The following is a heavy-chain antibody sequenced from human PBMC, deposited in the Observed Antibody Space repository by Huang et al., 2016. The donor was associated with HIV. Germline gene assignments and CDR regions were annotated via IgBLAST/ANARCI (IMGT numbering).Heavy chain of an antibody. CDR3: AREGREAGRPFDS. J-gene: IGHJ4*02. V-gene: IGHV3-48*01. CDR1: GFSFSPYS. Sequence: EVQLVESGGGLAQPGGSLRLSCAASGFSFSPYSMNWVRQAPGKGLEWLASITGYGGTIHYADSVKGRFTISRDNAQKSLFLQMSSLTADDTAVYYCAREGREAGRPFDSWGRGTLVIVSA. CDR2: ITGYGGTI.